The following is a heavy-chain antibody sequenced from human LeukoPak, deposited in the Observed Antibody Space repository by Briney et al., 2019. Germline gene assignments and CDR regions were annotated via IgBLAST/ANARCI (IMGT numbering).Heavy chain of an antibody. CDR3: ARFSPPPT. V-gene: IGHV3-74*01. J-gene: IGHJ4*02. CDR2: ISSDGTIT. Sequence: TGGSLRLSCAGSGFTLSSYWMHWVRQAPGKGLVWVSRISSDGTITNCADSVKGRFTISRDNAKNTLYLPMNSLRVEDTAVYYCARFSPPPTWGQGTLVTVSS. CDR1: GFTLSSYW.